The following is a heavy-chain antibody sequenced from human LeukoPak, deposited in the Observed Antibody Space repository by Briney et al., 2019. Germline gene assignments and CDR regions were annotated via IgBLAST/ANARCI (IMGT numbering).Heavy chain of an antibody. CDR1: GFTFDDYA. CDR3: ARVGYSSGKYYFFDY. J-gene: IGHJ4*02. D-gene: IGHD1-26*01. V-gene: IGHV3-49*04. Sequence: SGGSLRLSCTTSGFTFDDYAVSWVRQAPGKGLEWVGFIRSKAYGGSADYAASIKGRFTTSRDDSKSIAYLQMNSLNTEDTAVYYCARVGYSSGKYYFFDYWGQGTLVTVSS. CDR2: IRSKAYGGSA.